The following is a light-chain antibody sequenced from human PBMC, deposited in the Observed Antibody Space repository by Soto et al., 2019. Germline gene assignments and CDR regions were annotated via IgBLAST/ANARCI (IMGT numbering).Light chain of an antibody. Sequence: QSVLTQRPSVSAAPGQKVTISYSGSSSNIGNKYVSWYQQLPGTAPKLLIYENNKRPAGIPDRFSGSKSGTSATLGITGLQTGDEADYYCGTWDSSLTGEDVFGTGTKVTVL. V-gene: IGLV1-51*02. CDR1: SSNIGNKY. CDR3: GTWDSSLTGEDV. J-gene: IGLJ1*01. CDR2: ENN.